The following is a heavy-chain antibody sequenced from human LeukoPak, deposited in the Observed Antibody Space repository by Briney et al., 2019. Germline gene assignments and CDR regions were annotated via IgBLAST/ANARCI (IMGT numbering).Heavy chain of an antibody. J-gene: IGHJ4*02. D-gene: IGHD4-17*01. CDR2: IWYDGSNK. Sequence: PGGSLRLSCAASGFTFSSYGMHWVRQAPGKGLEWVAVIWYDGSNKYYADSVEGRFTISRDNSKNTLYLQMNSLKTEDTAVYYCTTDEDYGDYFDYWGQGTLVTVSS. V-gene: IGHV3-33*01. CDR1: GFTFSSYG. CDR3: TTDEDYGDYFDY.